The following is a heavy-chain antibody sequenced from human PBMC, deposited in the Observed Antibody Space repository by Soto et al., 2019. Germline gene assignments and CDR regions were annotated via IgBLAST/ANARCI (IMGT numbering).Heavy chain of an antibody. J-gene: IGHJ4*02. CDR1: GYTFTGHY. D-gene: IGHD1-26*01. V-gene: IGHV1-2*02. CDR3: GRGRSGQIVVFY. Sequence: ASVKVSCKASGYTFTGHYIHWVRQAPEQGPEWMGEIGPESGATRYAQKFQGRVTMTRDMSIATVYMELNNLSPDDTAVYYCGRGRSGQIVVFYWGQGTQVTVSS. CDR2: IGPESGAT.